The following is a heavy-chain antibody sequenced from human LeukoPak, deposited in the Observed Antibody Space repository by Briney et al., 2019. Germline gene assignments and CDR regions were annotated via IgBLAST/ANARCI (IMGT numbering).Heavy chain of an antibody. CDR3: ARENCSSTSFSLSGWFDP. CDR1: GGSISSGDYY. D-gene: IGHD2-2*01. J-gene: IGHJ5*02. V-gene: IGHV4-30-4*08. CDR2: IYYSGST. Sequence: SQTLSLTCTVSGGSISSGDYYWSWIRQPPGKGLEWIGYIYYSGSTYYNPSLKSRVTISVDTSKNQFSLKLSSVTAADTAVYYCARENCSSTSFSLSGWFDPWGQGTLVTVSS.